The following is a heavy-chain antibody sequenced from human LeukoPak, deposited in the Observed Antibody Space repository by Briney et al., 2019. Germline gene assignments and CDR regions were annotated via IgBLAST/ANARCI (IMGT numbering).Heavy chain of an antibody. V-gene: IGHV4-39*01. J-gene: IGHJ3*02. Sequence: KPSETLSLTCTGSGGSISSSSYYWGWIRQPPGKGLEWIGSIYYSGSTYYNPSLKSRVTFSVDTSKNQFSLKLSSVTAADTAVYYCARLLSSDWYKGAFDIWGQGTMVTVTS. CDR2: IYYSGST. CDR3: ARLLSSDWYKGAFDI. CDR1: GGSISSSSYY. D-gene: IGHD6-19*01.